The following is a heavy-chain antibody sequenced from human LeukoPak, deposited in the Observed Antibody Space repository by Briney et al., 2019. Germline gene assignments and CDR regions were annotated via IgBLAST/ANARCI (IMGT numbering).Heavy chain of an antibody. CDR1: GYTFTSYW. CDR2: THPGDSDT. Sequence: GESLQISCKGSGYTFTSYWIGWVRQLPGKGLEWMGITHPGDSDTRYSPSFQGQVTISADTSISTACLQWSSLKASDTAIYYCARSGVVATHFLDYWGPGTLVTVSS. D-gene: IGHD2-21*01. J-gene: IGHJ4*02. V-gene: IGHV5-51*01. CDR3: ARSGVVATHFLDY.